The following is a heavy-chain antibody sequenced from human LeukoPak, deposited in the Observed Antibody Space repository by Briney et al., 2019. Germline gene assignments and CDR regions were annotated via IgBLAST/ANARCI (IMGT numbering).Heavy chain of an antibody. D-gene: IGHD2-21*02. Sequence: SETLSLTCAVSGVSFDDYYWSWVRQTPGKGLEWIGEINHSGYTNDSPPLKSRVTLSIDTSRKQFSLNLRSVTVADTGIYYCTRMTAGHDYWGQGTLVTVSS. CDR1: GVSFDDYY. CDR3: TRMTAGHDY. CDR2: INHSGYT. V-gene: IGHV4-34*01. J-gene: IGHJ4*02.